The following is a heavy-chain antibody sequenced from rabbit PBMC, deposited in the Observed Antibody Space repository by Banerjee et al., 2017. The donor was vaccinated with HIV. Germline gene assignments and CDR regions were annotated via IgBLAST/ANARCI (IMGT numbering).Heavy chain of an antibody. V-gene: IGHV1S47*01. Sequence: EESGGDLVKPGASLTLTCKASGFDFSSNTMCWVRQAPGKGLEWIAYIYPDYGSTDYASWVNGRFTISLDNAQNTVFLQMTSLTAADTATYFCATTGSSGYSDLWGPGTLVTVS. CDR1: GFDFSSNT. CDR2: IYPDYGST. J-gene: IGHJ6*01. D-gene: IGHD1-1*01. CDR3: ATTGSSGYSDL.